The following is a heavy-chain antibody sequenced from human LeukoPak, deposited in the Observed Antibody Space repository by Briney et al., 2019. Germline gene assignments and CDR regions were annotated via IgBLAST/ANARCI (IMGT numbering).Heavy chain of an antibody. J-gene: IGHJ6*03. V-gene: IGHV4-59*01. D-gene: IGHD3-22*01. Sequence: PSETLSLTCTVSGGSISSYYWSWIRQPPGKGLEWIGYIYHSGSTNYKPSLKSRVTISVDTSKNQFSLKLSSVTAADTAVYYCARVNDSSGYYYYYYMDVWGKGTTVTISS. CDR2: IYHSGST. CDR1: GGSISSYY. CDR3: ARVNDSSGYYYYYYMDV.